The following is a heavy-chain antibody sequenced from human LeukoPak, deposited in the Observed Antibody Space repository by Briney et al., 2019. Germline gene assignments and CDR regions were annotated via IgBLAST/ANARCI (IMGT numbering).Heavy chain of an antibody. V-gene: IGHV1-69*05. D-gene: IGHD1-7*01. Sequence: SVKVSCKASEGTFSSYAICWVRQAPGQGLEWMGRIIPIFGTANYAQKFQGRVTITTDESTSTAYMELSSLRSEDTAVYYCARDFAGTTLGFDYWGQGTLVTVSS. J-gene: IGHJ4*02. CDR1: EGTFSSYA. CDR2: IIPIFGTA. CDR3: ARDFAGTTLGFDY.